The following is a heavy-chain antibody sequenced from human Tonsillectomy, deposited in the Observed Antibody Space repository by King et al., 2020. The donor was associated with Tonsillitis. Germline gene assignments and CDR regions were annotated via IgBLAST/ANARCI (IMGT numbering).Heavy chain of an antibody. CDR1: GFTFSSFT. CDR2: ISGSGGST. J-gene: IGHJ4*02. Sequence: VQLVESGGGLVQPGGSLRLSCAASGFTFSSFTMGWVRQAPGKGLEWVSDISGSGGSTYYADSVKGRFTISRDNSKNTLYLQMNTLRAEDTAIYYCAKAETGGSSYDYWGQGTLVTVSS. CDR3: AKAETGGSSYDY. D-gene: IGHD2-15*01. V-gene: IGHV3-23*04.